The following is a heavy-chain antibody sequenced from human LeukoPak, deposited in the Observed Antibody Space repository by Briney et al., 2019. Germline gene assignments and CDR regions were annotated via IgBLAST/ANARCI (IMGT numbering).Heavy chain of an antibody. V-gene: IGHV4-39*01. J-gene: IGHJ4*02. CDR2: VFS. D-gene: IGHD2-15*01. CDR1: GASVSSPSFV. Sequence: SETLSLTCSVSGASVSSPSFVGGWIRLPPGKGLEWIGTVFSNNPSLKSRASISVDTSKNAFSLKVNSLTAADTAVYFCVRFSPSGQNVDFWGQGTLVTVSP. CDR3: VRFSPSGQNVDF.